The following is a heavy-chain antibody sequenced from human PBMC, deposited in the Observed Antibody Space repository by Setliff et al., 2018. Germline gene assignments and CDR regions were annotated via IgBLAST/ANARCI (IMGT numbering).Heavy chain of an antibody. V-gene: IGHV4-34*01. Sequence: LSLTCAVYGGSFSGHHWCWIRQPPWKGLEWIGEINHSGSANYNPSLKSRVTISVDTSKNQFSPKLSSVTAADTAVYYCARTFYYDVSDYSGDAFDIWGQGTLVTVSS. CDR2: INHSGSA. D-gene: IGHD3-22*01. CDR3: ARTFYYDVSDYSGDAFDI. J-gene: IGHJ3*02. CDR1: GGSFSGHH.